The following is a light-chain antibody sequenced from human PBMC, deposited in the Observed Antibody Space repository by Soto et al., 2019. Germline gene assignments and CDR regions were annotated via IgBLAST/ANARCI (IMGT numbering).Light chain of an antibody. CDR1: QSISTY. CDR3: QQSNSAPWT. V-gene: IGKV1-39*01. CDR2: ATS. Sequence: DIQMTQSPSSLSASVGDSVTITCRASQSISTYLNWYQHKPGKVPKVLIYATSTLQSGVPSRFSGRGSGTDFTLTISNLQPDDFATYYCQQSNSAPWTFGHGTRVEIK. J-gene: IGKJ1*01.